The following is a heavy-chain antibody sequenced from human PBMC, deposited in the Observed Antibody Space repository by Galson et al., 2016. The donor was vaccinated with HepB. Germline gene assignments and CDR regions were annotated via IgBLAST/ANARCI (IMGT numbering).Heavy chain of an antibody. CDR2: IKQDGSEK. CDR1: GFTISTYW. J-gene: IGHJ2*01. D-gene: IGHD6-19*01. CDR3: ARALSSSGWTYWYFDL. Sequence: SLRLSCAASGFTISTYWMTWVRQAPGKGQEWVANIKQDGSEKYYVDSVQGRFTISRDNPKNSLFLQMNGLRAADTAVSYCARALSSSGWTYWYFDLWGRGTLVTGSS. V-gene: IGHV3-7*03.